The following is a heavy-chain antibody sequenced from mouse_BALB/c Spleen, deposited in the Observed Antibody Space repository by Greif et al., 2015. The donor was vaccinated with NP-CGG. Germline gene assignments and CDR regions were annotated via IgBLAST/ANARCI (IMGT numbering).Heavy chain of an antibody. CDR1: GYSFTGYF. V-gene: IGHV1-20*02. J-gene: IGHJ2*01. CDR3: ARSDYYGSSDY. D-gene: IGHD1-1*01. Sequence: VQLQQPGPELVKPGASVKISCKASGYSFTGYFMNWVMQSHGKSLEWIGRINPYNGDTFYNQKFKGKATLTVDKSSSTAHMELRSLASEDSAVYYCARSDYYGSSDYWGQGTTLTVSS. CDR2: INPYNGDT.